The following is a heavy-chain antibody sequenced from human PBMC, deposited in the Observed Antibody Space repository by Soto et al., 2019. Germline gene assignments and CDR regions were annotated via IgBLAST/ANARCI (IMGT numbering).Heavy chain of an antibody. CDR2: IKYDGSGK. CDR3: ARDRGTF. D-gene: IGHD3-16*01. Sequence: EVQLVESGGGLVQPGGSLRLSCEAFGFTFSNYWMTWVRQAPGKGLEWVANIKYDGSGKYYVDSVKGRFAISRDNARNSLYLQLNSLRTEDTAVFYCARDRGTFWGQGTLVTVSS. CDR1: GFTFSNYW. J-gene: IGHJ4*02. V-gene: IGHV3-7*01.